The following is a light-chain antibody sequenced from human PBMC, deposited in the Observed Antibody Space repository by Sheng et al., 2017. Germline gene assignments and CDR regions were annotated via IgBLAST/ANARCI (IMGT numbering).Light chain of an antibody. Sequence: QSALTQPASVSGSPGQSITISCTGTSSDVGGYNYVSWYQQHPGKAPKLMIYDVSNRPSGVSNRFSGSRSGNTASLIISGLQAEDEADYYCSSYTSSNTLYVFGTGTKVTVL. CDR3: SSYTSSNTLYV. J-gene: IGLJ1*01. V-gene: IGLV2-14*01. CDR2: DVS. CDR1: SSDVGGYNY.